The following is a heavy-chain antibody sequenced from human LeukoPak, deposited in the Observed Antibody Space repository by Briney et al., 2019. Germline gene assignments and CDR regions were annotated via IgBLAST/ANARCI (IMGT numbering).Heavy chain of an antibody. CDR2: ISGSGVST. D-gene: IGHD6-13*01. J-gene: IGHJ5*02. CDR3: AKWGSSSWYLWFDP. CDR1: AFTFSSYG. Sequence: PGGSLRLSCAASAFTFSSYGMSWVRQAPGKGLEWVSAISGSGVSTYYADSVKGRFTISRDNSKNTLYLQMNSLRAEDTAVYYCAKWGSSSWYLWFDPWGQGTLVTVSS. V-gene: IGHV3-23*01.